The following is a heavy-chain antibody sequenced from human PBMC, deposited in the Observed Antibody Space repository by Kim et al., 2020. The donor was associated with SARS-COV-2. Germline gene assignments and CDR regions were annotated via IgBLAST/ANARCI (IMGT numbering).Heavy chain of an antibody. CDR2: IVVGSGNT. J-gene: IGHJ4*02. D-gene: IGHD6-13*01. CDR1: GFTFTSSA. Sequence: SVKVSCKASGFTFTSSAVQWVRQARGQRLEWIGWIVVGSGNTNYAQKFQERVTITRDMSTSTAYMELSSLRSEDTAVYYCAAEGVAGSSWYYTNFDYWGQGTLVTVSS. CDR3: AAEGVAGSSWYYTNFDY. V-gene: IGHV1-58*01.